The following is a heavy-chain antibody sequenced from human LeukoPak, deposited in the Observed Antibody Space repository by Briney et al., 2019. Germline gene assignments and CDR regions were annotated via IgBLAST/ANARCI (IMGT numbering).Heavy chain of an antibody. CDR2: MYSDSRT. D-gene: IGHD1/OR15-1a*01. V-gene: IGHV3-66*01. J-gene: IGHJ4*02. CDR3: ARSNCNSCYLGVWYYFDY. CDR1: GITVSSNY. Sequence: PGGSLRLSCAASGITVSSNYMSWVRQAPGKGLEWVSVMYSDSRTYYTDSVKGRFTISRDNSKNTLYLEMNSLRAEDTAVYYCARSNCNSCYLGVWYYFDYWGQGALVTVPS.